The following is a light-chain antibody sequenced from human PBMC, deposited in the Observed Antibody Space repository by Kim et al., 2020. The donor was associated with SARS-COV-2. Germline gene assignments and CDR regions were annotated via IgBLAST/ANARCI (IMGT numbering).Light chain of an antibody. CDR2: DAS. CDR3: QQRSNWLT. V-gene: IGKV3-11*01. CDR1: QSIPSY. J-gene: IGKJ4*01. Sequence: SLCAGQRATLSCRASQSIPSYLAWYQQKPGQAPRLLIYDASNRASGIPARFSGSGSGTDFTLTISSLEPEDFAVYYCQQRSNWLTFGGGTKVEIK.